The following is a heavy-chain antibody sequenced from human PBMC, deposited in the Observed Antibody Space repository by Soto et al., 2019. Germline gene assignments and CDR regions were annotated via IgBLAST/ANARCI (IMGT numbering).Heavy chain of an antibody. CDR3: ARVGYYYDSSGYYDDAFDI. CDR1: GYTFTSYA. J-gene: IGHJ3*02. D-gene: IGHD3-22*01. V-gene: IGHV1-3*01. Sequence: ASVKVSCKASGYTFTSYAMHWVRQAPGQRLEWMGWINAGNGNTKYSQKFQGRVTITRDTSASTAYMELSSLRSEDTAVYYCARVGYYYDSSGYYDDAFDIWGQGTMVT. CDR2: INAGNGNT.